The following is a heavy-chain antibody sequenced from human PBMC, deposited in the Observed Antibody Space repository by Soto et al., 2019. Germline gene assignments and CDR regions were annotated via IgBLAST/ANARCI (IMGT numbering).Heavy chain of an antibody. CDR1: GGSISSGDYY. CDR3: ARVPSQYSSSSLAFDP. Sequence: SETLSLTCTVSGGSISSGDYYWSWIRQPPGKGLEWIGYIYYSGSTYYNPSLKSRVTISVDTSKNQFSLMLSSVTAADTAVYYCARVPSQYSSSSLAFDPWGQGTLVTVSS. V-gene: IGHV4-30-4*01. CDR2: IYYSGST. J-gene: IGHJ5*02. D-gene: IGHD6-6*01.